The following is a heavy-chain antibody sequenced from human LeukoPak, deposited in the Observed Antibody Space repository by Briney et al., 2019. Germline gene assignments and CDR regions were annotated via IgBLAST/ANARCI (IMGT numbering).Heavy chain of an antibody. D-gene: IGHD6-13*01. CDR2: IYYSGST. CDR3: ARAGGYSSSWYYGMDV. CDR1: GGSISSYY. V-gene: IGHV4-59*01. J-gene: IGHJ6*02. Sequence: PSETLSLTCTVSGGSISSYYWSWIRQPPGKGLEWIGYIYYSGSTNYNPSLKSRVTISVDTSKNQFSLKLSSVTAADTGVYYFARAGGYSSSWYYGMDVWGQGTTVTVSS.